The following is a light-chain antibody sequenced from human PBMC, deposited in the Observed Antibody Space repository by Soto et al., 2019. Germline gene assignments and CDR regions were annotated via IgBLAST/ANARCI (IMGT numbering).Light chain of an antibody. V-gene: IGLV2-14*01. CDR3: SSFTSSSTGV. CDR2: EVT. Sequence: QSALTQPASVSGSPGQSITISCTGTSSDVGGYNSVSWYQHHPGEAPNLMIYEVTNRPSGVSNRFSGSKSGNTASLTISGLQAEDEGDYYCSSFTSSSTGVFGGGTKLTVL. J-gene: IGLJ3*02. CDR1: SSDVGGYNS.